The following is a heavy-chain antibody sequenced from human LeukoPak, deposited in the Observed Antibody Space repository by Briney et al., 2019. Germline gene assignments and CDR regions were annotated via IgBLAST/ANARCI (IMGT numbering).Heavy chain of an antibody. CDR2: ISRSTTI. D-gene: IGHD5-18*01. V-gene: IGHV3-48*04. J-gene: IGHJ4*02. Sequence: GGSLRLPCAASGFTFSSYSMNWVRQAPGKGLEWVSYISRSTTIYYADSVKGRFTVSRDNAKNSLYLQMNSLRAEDTAVYYCARDGGGYSYYVDYWGQGTLVTVSS. CDR1: GFTFSSYS. CDR3: ARDGGGYSYYVDY.